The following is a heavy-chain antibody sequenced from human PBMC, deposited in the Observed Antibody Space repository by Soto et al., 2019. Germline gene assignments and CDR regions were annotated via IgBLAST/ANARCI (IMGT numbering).Heavy chain of an antibody. CDR1: GYAFTTYS. D-gene: IGHD1-1*01. J-gene: IGHJ4*02. CDR2: ISAHNGNT. Sequence: QVHLVQSGAEVKKPGASVKVSCQASGYAFTTYSITWVRQAHGQGLEWMGWISAHNGNTNYAQKLQGRVTVTRDTSTSTAYMELRSLRSDDTAVYYCARGRYGDYWGQGALVTVSS. V-gene: IGHV1-18*01. CDR3: ARGRYGDY.